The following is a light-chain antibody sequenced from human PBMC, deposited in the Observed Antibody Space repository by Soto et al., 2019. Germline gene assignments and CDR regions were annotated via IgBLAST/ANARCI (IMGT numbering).Light chain of an antibody. V-gene: IGKV3-20*01. CDR1: QTVTSGY. CDR2: GAS. CDR3: QQYGSSPRT. Sequence: EIVLTQSPSTLSLSPFERSTLSCMASQTVTSGYLAWYQQKPGQAPRLLIYGASSRATGIPDRFSGSGSGTDFTLTISRLEPEDFAVYYCQQYGSSPRTFGQGTKV. J-gene: IGKJ1*01.